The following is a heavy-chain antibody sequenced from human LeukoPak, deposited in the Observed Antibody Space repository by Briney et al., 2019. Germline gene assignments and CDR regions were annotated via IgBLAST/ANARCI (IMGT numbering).Heavy chain of an antibody. CDR1: GFTFSSYS. V-gene: IGHV3-21*01. CDR3: ARKSRGEDWFDP. D-gene: IGHD3-10*01. CDR2: ISSSSSYI. J-gene: IGHJ5*02. Sequence: PGGSLRLSCAASGFTFSSYSMNWVRQAPGRGLEWVSSISSSSSYIYYADSVKGRFTISRDNAKNSLYLQVNNLRAEDTAVYYCARKSRGEDWFDPWGQGTLVTVSS.